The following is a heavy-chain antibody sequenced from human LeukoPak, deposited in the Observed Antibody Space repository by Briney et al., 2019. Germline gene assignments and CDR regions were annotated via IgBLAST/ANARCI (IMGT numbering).Heavy chain of an antibody. D-gene: IGHD4-17*01. CDR2: ISGSGYST. V-gene: IGHV3-23*01. Sequence: PGGSLRLSCAASGFTFSSYAMGWVRQAPGKGLEWVSAISGSGYSTYYADSVKGRFTISRDNSKNTLYLQMNSLRAEDTAVYYCAKQILTTVTPFDYWGQGTLATVSS. CDR1: GFTFSSYA. J-gene: IGHJ4*02. CDR3: AKQILTTVTPFDY.